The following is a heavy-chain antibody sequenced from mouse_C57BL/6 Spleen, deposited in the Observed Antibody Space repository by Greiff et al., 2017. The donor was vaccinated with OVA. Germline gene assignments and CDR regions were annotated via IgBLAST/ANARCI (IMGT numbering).Heavy chain of an antibody. J-gene: IGHJ1*03. CDR2: IDPSDSYT. Sequence: VQLQQSGAELVMPGASVKLSCKASGYTFTSYWMHWVKQRPGQGLEWIGEIDPSDSYTNYNQKFKGKSTLTVDKSSSTAYMQLSSLTSEDSAVYYCARYLGPWYFDVWGTGTTVTVSS. D-gene: IGHD4-1*01. CDR3: ARYLGPWYFDV. CDR1: GYTFTSYW. V-gene: IGHV1-69*01.